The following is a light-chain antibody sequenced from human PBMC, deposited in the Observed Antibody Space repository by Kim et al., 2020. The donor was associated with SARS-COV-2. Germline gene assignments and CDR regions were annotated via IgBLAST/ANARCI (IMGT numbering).Light chain of an antibody. J-gene: IGKJ2*03. CDR2: AAS. CDR1: QSISSY. CDR3: QQSYSTPWS. V-gene: IGKV1-39*01. Sequence: SASVGDRVTITCRASQSISSYLNWYQQKPGKAPKLLIYAASSLQSGVPSRFSGSGSGTDFTLTISSLQPEDFATYYCQQSYSTPWSFGQGTKLEIK.